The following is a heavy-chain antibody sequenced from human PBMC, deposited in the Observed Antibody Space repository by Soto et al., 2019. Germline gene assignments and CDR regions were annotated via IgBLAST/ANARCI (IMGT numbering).Heavy chain of an antibody. D-gene: IGHD2-15*01. V-gene: IGHV2-5*02. CDR2: IYWDDDK. J-gene: IGHJ4*02. CDR3: AHRPSYCSGGSCYSGFDY. Sequence: QITLKESGPTLVKPTQTLTLTCTFSGFSLSTSGVGVGWIRQPPGKALEWLALIYWDDDKRYSPSLKSRLTFTKDTSKNQVVLTMSNMDPVDTATYYCAHRPSYCSGGSCYSGFDYWGQGTLVTSS. CDR1: GFSLSTSGVG.